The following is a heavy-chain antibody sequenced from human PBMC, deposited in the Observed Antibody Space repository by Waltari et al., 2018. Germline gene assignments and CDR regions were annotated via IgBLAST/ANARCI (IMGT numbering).Heavy chain of an antibody. J-gene: IGHJ5*01. CDR3: ARGSAAGIAS. CDR1: GFILSNHD. CDR2: VGSGGDT. Sequence: EVQLVESGGGLVQPGGSLRLSCAASGFILSNHDMHWVRQATGKGLEWVSGVGSGGDTYYLDSVKGRFSISRENAKNSLYLQMDSLRAEDTGLYYCARGSAAGIASWGQGTLVTVSS. D-gene: IGHD6-13*01. V-gene: IGHV3-13*01.